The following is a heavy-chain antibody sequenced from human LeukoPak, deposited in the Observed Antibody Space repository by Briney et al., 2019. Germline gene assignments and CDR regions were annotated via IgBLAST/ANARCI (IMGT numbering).Heavy chain of an antibody. Sequence: ASVKVSCKASGYTFTGYCISWVRQAPGQGLEWLGRISVYNGDTNYAQKLQGRVTMTTDTSTSTAYMELRSLRSDDTAVYYCARMTLLPGHVLAVRPRGFDYWGAGTLVTVSP. J-gene: IGHJ4*02. CDR3: ARMTLLPGHVLAVRPRGFDY. CDR1: GYTFTGYC. V-gene: IGHV1-18*04. D-gene: IGHD1-26*01. CDR2: ISVYNGDT.